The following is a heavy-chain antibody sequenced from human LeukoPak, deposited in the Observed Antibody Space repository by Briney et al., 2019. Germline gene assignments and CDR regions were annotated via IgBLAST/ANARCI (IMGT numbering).Heavy chain of an antibody. V-gene: IGHV3-11*03. D-gene: IGHD3-22*01. J-gene: IGHJ3*02. CDR3: AKWEGYYYDSSGYALTYAFDI. Sequence: GRFTISRDNAKNSLYLQMNSLRAEDTAVYYCAKWEGYYYDSSGYALTYAFDIWGQGTMVTVSS.